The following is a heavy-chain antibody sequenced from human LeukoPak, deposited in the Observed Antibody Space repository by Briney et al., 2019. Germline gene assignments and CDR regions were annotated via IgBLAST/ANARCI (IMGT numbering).Heavy chain of an antibody. Sequence: SQTLSLTCTVSGGSVSSYYWSWIRQPAGRGLEWIGRIYTSGSTNYNPSLKSRVTMSVDTSKNQFSLKLTSVTAADTAVYYCATGYSGYDCDSTDYWGQGTLVTVSS. V-gene: IGHV4-4*07. CDR1: GGSVSSYY. CDR3: ATGYSGYDCDSTDY. CDR2: IYTSGST. D-gene: IGHD5-12*01. J-gene: IGHJ4*02.